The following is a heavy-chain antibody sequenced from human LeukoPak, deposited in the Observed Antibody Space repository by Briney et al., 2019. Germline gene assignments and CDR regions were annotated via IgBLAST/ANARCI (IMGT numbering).Heavy chain of an antibody. D-gene: IGHD5-24*01. CDR1: GFTFSNSG. CDR3: ARDEEMATTTRFDY. J-gene: IGHJ4*02. CDR2: ISYDETNK. V-gene: IGHV3-30*03. Sequence: PGRSLRLSCVASGFTFSNSGMHWVRQTPGKGLEWVVVISYDETNKNYADSVKGRFTISRDNAKNSLYLQMNSLRAEDTAVYYCARDEEMATTTRFDYWGQGTLVTVSS.